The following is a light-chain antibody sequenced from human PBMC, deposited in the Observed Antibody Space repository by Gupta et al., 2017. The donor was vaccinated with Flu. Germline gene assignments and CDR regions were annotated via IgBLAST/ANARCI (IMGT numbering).Light chain of an antibody. V-gene: IGKV3-20*01. Sequence: ERATLSCRASQSVSSSYLAWYQQKPGQAPRLLIYGASSRATGIPDRFSGSGSGTDFTLTISRLEPEDFAVYYCQHYGSSPGTFGQGTTVEIK. CDR3: QHYGSSPGT. CDR2: GAS. J-gene: IGKJ1*01. CDR1: QSVSSSY.